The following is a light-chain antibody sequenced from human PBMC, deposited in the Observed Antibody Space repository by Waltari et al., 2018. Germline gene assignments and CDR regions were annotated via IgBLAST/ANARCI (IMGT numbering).Light chain of an antibody. J-gene: IGKJ1*01. Sequence: EIVLTQSPDTLPWCPGETATHTGSASQSVGRSLAWYKQKPGQAPRPLIYNIFNRATGIPDRFSGSGSGTDFTLTISRLEPEDFVVYYCRHYVRLPATFGQETKVEIK. CDR1: QSVGRS. CDR3: RHYVRLPAT. CDR2: NIF. V-gene: IGKV3-20*01.